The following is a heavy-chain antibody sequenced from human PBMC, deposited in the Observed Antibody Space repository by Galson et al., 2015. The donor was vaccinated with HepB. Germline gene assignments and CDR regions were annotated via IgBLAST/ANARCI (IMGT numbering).Heavy chain of an antibody. V-gene: IGHV3-74*01. J-gene: IGHJ5*02. CDR1: GFTFSAHW. CDR2: INPDGSDT. CDR3: ARSTSDL. Sequence: SLRLSCAASGFTFSAHWMHWVRQAPGKGLVGVSRINPDGSDTRYADSVKGRFTISRDNAKNTLFLQMNSLRVEETAVYYCARSTSDLRGQGTLVTVSS.